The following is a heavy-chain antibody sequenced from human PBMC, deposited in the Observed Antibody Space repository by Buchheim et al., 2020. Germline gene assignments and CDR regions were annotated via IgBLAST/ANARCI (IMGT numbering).Heavy chain of an antibody. V-gene: IGHV3-23*01. CDR1: GFNFRKYG. Sequence: EVHLLESGGGLGHPGGSLTLSCVASGFNFRKYGMTWVRQSAGKGLEWVATISGTGGNIYYADSVNGRFTLSRDNVKNTLYLHMTRLRADDSALYYCAKVTTLTNYYYGLDVWGRGT. CDR3: AKVTTLTNYYYGLDV. CDR2: ISGTGGNI. J-gene: IGHJ6*02. D-gene: IGHD1-1*01.